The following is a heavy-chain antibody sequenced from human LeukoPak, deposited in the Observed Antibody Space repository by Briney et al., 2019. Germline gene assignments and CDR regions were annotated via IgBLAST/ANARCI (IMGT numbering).Heavy chain of an antibody. J-gene: IGHJ4*02. CDR1: GGSISSGGYS. V-gene: IGHV4-30-2*01. CDR2: IYHSGSA. CDR3: ARGLLFDY. Sequence: SETLSLTCAVSGGSISSGGYSWSWIRQPPGKGLEWIGYIYHSGSAYYNPSLKSRVTISVDRSKNQFSLKLSSVTAADTAVYYCARGLLFDYWGQGTLVTVSS.